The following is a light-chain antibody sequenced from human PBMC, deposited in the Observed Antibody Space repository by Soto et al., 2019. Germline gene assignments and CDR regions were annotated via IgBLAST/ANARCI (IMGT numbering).Light chain of an antibody. V-gene: IGKV3-20*01. CDR2: GAS. J-gene: IGKJ5*01. Sequence: EIVLTQSPGTLSLSPGERATLSCRASQSVSSSFLAWYQQKPGQAPRLLIYGASSRATGIPDRFSGSGSGTDFTLTISRLEPEDFAVYYCQQYHNSPITFGQGTRLEI. CDR3: QQYHNSPIT. CDR1: QSVSSSF.